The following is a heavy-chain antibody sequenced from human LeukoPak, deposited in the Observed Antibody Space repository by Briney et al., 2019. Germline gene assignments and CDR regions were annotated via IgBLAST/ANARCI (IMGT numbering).Heavy chain of an antibody. Sequence: PGGSLRLSCAASGFTFSNAWMTWVRQAPGKGLEWVGRIKSKTAGGTIDYAAPVKGRFTISGDDSKNTLYLQMNSLKTEDTAVYYCTRRGDYGDYYFDYWGQGTLVTVSS. CDR1: GFTFSNAW. J-gene: IGHJ4*02. V-gene: IGHV3-15*01. CDR3: TRRGDYGDYYFDY. D-gene: IGHD4-17*01. CDR2: IKSKTAGGTI.